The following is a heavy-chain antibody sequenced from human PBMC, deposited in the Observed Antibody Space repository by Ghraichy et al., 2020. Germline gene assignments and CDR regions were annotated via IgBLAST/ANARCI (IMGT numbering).Heavy chain of an antibody. CDR3: AKDPTATGIAVAGPTG. CDR1: GFTFSSYA. CDR2: ISGSGGST. D-gene: IGHD6-19*01. J-gene: IGHJ4*02. V-gene: IGHV3-23*01. Sequence: GGSLRLSCAASGFTFSSYAMSWVRQAPGKGLEWVSAISGSGGSTYYADSVKGRFTISRDNSKNTLYLQMNSLRAEDTAVYYCAKDPTATGIAVAGPTGGGQGTLVTVSS.